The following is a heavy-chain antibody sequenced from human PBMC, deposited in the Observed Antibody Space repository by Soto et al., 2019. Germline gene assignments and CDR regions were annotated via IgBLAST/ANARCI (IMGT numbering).Heavy chain of an antibody. D-gene: IGHD3-22*01. CDR2: IYYSGST. V-gene: IGHV4-30-4*01. Sequence: QVQLQESGPGLVKPSQTLSLTCTVSGGSISSGDYYWSWIRQPPGKGLEWIGYIYYSGSTDYNPSLKSRVTISVDTSQDPFSLKLSSVTAADTAVYYCARDRHYYASSGYVNYYFDYWGQGTLVTVSS. CDR3: ARDRHYYASSGYVNYYFDY. CDR1: GGSISSGDYY. J-gene: IGHJ4*02.